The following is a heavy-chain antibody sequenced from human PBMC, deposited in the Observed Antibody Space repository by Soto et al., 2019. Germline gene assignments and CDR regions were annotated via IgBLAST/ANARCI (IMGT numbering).Heavy chain of an antibody. J-gene: IGHJ6*02. V-gene: IGHV1-69*06. Sequence: SVKVSCKASGGSFSTYAISWVRQAPGQGLEWMGGIIPVFGTPNYAQKFQGRVTITADRSTSTAYLELNSLRSEDTAVYYCAAPRTDGYKVPDPSTYYYYGLDVWGQGTTVTVSS. D-gene: IGHD5-12*01. CDR3: AAPRTDGYKVPDPSTYYYYGLDV. CDR2: IIPVFGTP. CDR1: GGSFSTYA.